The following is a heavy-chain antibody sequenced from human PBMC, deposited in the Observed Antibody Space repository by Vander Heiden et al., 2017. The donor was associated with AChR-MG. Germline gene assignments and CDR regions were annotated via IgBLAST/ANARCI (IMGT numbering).Heavy chain of an antibody. CDR3: ARESFTPGAFDWVQRGYYYYGMDV. V-gene: IGHV1-2*04. D-gene: IGHD3-9*01. J-gene: IGHJ6*02. CDR2: INPNSGGT. Sequence: QVQPVQAGAEVTKPGAPGKVSCKASGHTFPGNSLHWVRQAPGQGLEWMGWINPNSGGTNYAQKFQGWVTMTRDTSISTAYMELSRLRSDDTAVYYGARESFTPGAFDWVQRGYYYYGMDVWGQGTTITVSS. CDR1: GHTFPGNS.